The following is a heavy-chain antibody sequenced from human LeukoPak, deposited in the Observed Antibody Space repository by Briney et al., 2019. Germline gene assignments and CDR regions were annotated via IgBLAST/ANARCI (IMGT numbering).Heavy chain of an antibody. D-gene: IGHD4-17*01. CDR2: LSGSGGST. CDR1: GFPFSSYA. V-gene: IGHV3-23*01. Sequence: GGSLRLSCAASGFPFSSYAMSWVRQAPGKGLQWVSGLSGSGGSTHYADSVKSRFTISRDNSKNTLYLQMNSLRAEDTAVYHCATNHGDYAYFQHWGQGTLVTVSS. J-gene: IGHJ1*01. CDR3: ATNHGDYAYFQH.